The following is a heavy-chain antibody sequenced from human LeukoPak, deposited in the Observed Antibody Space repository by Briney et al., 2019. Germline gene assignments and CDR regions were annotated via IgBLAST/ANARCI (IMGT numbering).Heavy chain of an antibody. Sequence: SETLSLTCTVSGGSISSSSYYWSWIRQPPGKGLEWIGYIYYSGSTNYNPSLKSRVTISVDTSKNQFSLKLSSVTAADTAVYYCARGKLRDGYNSWGQGTLVTVSS. D-gene: IGHD5-24*01. V-gene: IGHV4-61*01. CDR3: ARGKLRDGYNS. CDR1: GGSISSSSYY. CDR2: IYYSGST. J-gene: IGHJ4*02.